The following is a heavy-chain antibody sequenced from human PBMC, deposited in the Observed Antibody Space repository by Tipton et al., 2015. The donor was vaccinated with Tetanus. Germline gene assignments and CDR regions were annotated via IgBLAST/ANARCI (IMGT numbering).Heavy chain of an antibody. J-gene: IGHJ5*02. CDR1: GGSFSNYY. CDR3: ARGGGSPLYGKIFHGPHWFDP. V-gene: IGHV4-34*01. Sequence: TLSLTCAVYGGSFSNYYWSWIRQPPGKGLEWIGEVHPSGSTSYNPSLESRVTISIDTSKNQFSLKLSSVTAADTAVYYCARGGGSPLYGKIFHGPHWFDPWGQGTLVTVSS. D-gene: IGHD3-9*01. CDR2: VHPSGST.